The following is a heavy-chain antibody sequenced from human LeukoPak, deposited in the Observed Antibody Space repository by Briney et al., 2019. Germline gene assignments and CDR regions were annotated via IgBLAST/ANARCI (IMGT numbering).Heavy chain of an antibody. J-gene: IGHJ5*02. CDR2: IYYSGST. V-gene: IGHV4-30-4*01. D-gene: IGHD1-26*01. CDR3: ARDKVSRGGSYFERIFDP. CDR1: GGSISSGDYN. Sequence: SETLSLTCSVTGGSISSGDYNWSWIRQPPGKGLEWIGYIYYSGSTYYNPSLKSRVTISVDTSKNQFSLKLSSVTAADTAVYYCARDKVSRGGSYFERIFDPWGQGTLVTVSS.